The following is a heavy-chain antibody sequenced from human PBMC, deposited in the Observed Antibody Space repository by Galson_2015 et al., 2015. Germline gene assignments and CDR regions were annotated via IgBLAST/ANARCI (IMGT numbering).Heavy chain of an antibody. CDR3: AKDSSSSWYLRSWFDP. Sequence: SLRLSCAASGFTFGSHAMSWVRQAPGEGLEWVSAISGSGGSTYYADSVKGRFTISRDNSKNTLYLQMNSLRAEDTAVYYCAKDSSSSWYLRSWFDPWGQGTLVTVSS. CDR1: GFTFGSHA. V-gene: IGHV3-23*01. CDR2: ISGSGGST. J-gene: IGHJ5*02. D-gene: IGHD6-13*01.